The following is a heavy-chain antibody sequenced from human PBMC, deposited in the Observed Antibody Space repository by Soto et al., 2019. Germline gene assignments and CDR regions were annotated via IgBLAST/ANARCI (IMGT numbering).Heavy chain of an antibody. CDR3: TSGLVPITY. CDR1: GFTINNNY. D-gene: IGHD1-20*01. V-gene: IGHV3-53*01. Sequence: GVLRLSCAASGFTINNNYMTWVRQAPGKGLEWVSVLYRNGSAYYSDSVRGRFSISRDNSKNTLYLQMGRLRAEDTAVYFCTSGLVPITYWGQGTLVTVSS. J-gene: IGHJ4*02. CDR2: LYRNGSA.